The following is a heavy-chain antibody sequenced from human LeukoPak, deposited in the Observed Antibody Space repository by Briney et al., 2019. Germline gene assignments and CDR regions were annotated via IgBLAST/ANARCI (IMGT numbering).Heavy chain of an antibody. CDR1: GYTFTSYG. V-gene: IGHV1-18*01. Sequence: GASVKVSCKASGYTFTSYGISWVRQAPGQGLEWMGWISAYNGNTNYAQKLQGRVTITADESTSTAYMELSSLRSDDTAVYYCARLPGLELYCSGSSCYPLDYWGQGTLVTVSS. CDR3: ARLPGLELYCSGSSCYPLDY. D-gene: IGHD2-15*01. J-gene: IGHJ4*02. CDR2: ISAYNGNT.